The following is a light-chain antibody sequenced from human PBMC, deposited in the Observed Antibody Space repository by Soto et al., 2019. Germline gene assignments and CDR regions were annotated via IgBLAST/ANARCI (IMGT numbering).Light chain of an antibody. J-gene: IGLJ1*01. Sequence: QSVLTQDPSVSGSPGQMVTISFTGSSSNIGPTYDVHWYQQLPGTAPKLLIYANTNRPSGVPDRFSGSKSGTSASLAITGLQAEDEADYFCQSYDSSLSGYVFGTGNKVTV. CDR1: SSNIGPTYD. V-gene: IGLV1-40*01. CDR3: QSYDSSLSGYV. CDR2: ANT.